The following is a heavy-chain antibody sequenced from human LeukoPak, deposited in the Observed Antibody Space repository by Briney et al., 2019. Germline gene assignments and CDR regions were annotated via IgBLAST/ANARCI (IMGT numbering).Heavy chain of an antibody. D-gene: IGHD3-22*01. Sequence: GGSLRLSCAASGFTFSSYAMSWVRQAPGKGLEWASAISGSGGSTYYADSVKGRFTISRDNSKNTLYLQMNSLRAEDTAVYYCAKDLSYYYDSSGYPNIWGQGTMVTVSS. CDR3: AKDLSYYYDSSGYPNI. CDR1: GFTFSSYA. J-gene: IGHJ3*02. V-gene: IGHV3-23*01. CDR2: ISGSGGST.